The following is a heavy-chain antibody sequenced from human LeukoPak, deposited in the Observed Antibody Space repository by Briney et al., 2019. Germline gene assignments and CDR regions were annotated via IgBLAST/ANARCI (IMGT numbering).Heavy chain of an antibody. CDR3: ARHYDSSGYYGY. D-gene: IGHD3-22*01. J-gene: IGHJ4*02. V-gene: IGHV4-39*01. Sequence: PSETLSLTCTVSGGSISSSSYYWGWIRQPPGKGLEWIGSIYYSGSTYYNPSLKSRVTISVDTSKNQFSLKLSSVTAADTAVYSCARHYDSSGYYGYWGQGTLVTVSS. CDR1: GGSISSSSYY. CDR2: IYYSGST.